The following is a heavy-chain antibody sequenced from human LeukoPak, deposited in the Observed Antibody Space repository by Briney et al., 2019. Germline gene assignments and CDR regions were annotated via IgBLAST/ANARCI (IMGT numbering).Heavy chain of an antibody. V-gene: IGHV4-39*07. CDR3: ARGGVDTFY. CDR2: IYYSGST. J-gene: IGHJ4*02. CDR1: GGSISSSSYY. D-gene: IGHD5-18*01. Sequence: SETLSLTCTVSGGSISSSSYYWGWIRQPPGKGLEWIGSIYYSGSTYYNPSLKSRVTISVDTSKNQFSLKLSSVTAADTAVYYCARGGVDTFYWGQGTLVTVSS.